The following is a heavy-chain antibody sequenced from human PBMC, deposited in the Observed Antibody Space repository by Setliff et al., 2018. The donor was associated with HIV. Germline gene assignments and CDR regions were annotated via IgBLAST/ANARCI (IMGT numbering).Heavy chain of an antibody. J-gene: IGHJ6*03. CDR2: IYSGGST. V-gene: IGHV3-53*01. Sequence: GESPKISCAASGFTVSSNYMSWVRQAPGKGLEWVSVIYSGGSTYYADSVKGRFTISRDNSKNTLYLQMNSLRAEDTAVYYCARERGITVTTVVAYMDVWGKGTKVTVSS. CDR3: ARERGITVTTVVAYMDV. D-gene: IGHD4-4*01. CDR1: GFTVSSNY.